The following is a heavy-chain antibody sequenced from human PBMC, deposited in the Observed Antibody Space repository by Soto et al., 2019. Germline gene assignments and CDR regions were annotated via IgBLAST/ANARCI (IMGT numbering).Heavy chain of an antibody. V-gene: IGHV4-30-4*01. CDR2: IYHSGST. D-gene: IGHD2-8*02. Sequence: VHLQESGPGLVKPSQTLSLPCTVSGGSLSVWDYYWSWIRQPPGPGLEWIGYIYHSGSTYYNPSLKRRVKISLDTSKNQFSLNMTSVTGAYTAVYNCARHVMNGLVAFDIWGQGALVTGSS. CDR3: ARHVMNGLVAFDI. J-gene: IGHJ3*02. CDR1: GGSLSVWDYY.